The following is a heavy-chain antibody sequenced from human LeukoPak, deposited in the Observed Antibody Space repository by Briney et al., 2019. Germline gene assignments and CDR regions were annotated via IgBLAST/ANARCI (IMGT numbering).Heavy chain of an antibody. Sequence: GSGRLSCAASGFTFSSYAMSWVRQAPGKGLEWVSAISGSGGSTYYADSVKGRFTISRDNSKNTLYLQMNSLRAEDTAVYYCAKTRLGYCSGGSCYLPRNYYYYGMDVWGQGTTVTVSS. CDR2: ISGSGGST. CDR3: AKTRLGYCSGGSCYLPRNYYYYGMDV. V-gene: IGHV3-23*01. D-gene: IGHD2-15*01. J-gene: IGHJ6*02. CDR1: GFTFSSYA.